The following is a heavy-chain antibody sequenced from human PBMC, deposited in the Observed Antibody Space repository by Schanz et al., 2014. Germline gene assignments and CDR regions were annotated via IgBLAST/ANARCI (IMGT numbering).Heavy chain of an antibody. D-gene: IGHD2-8*02. Sequence: QVQLVESGGGVVQPGRSLRLSCVASGFTFISYDIHWVRQAPGKGLEWVAVISYDGVNTYYADSVKGRFTISRDNAKNSLYLQLNSLTAEDTAVYHCARDSRYCTGVDCKGDAFDLWGQGTLVTVSS. V-gene: IGHV3-30*19. J-gene: IGHJ3*01. CDR3: ARDSRYCTGVDCKGDAFDL. CDR2: ISYDGVNT. CDR1: GFTFISYD.